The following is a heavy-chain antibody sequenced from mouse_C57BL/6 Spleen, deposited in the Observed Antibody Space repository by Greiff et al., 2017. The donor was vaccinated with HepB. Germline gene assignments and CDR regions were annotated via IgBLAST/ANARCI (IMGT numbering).Heavy chain of an antibody. Sequence: QVQLQQPGAELVMPGASVKLSCKASGYTFTSYWMHWVKQRPGQGLEWIGEIDPSDSYTNYNQKFKGKSTLTVDKSSSTAYMQLNSLTSEDSAVYYCARAAPGYAMDYWGQGTSVTVSS. CDR2: IDPSDSYT. CDR3: ARAAPGYAMDY. CDR1: GYTFTSYW. V-gene: IGHV1-69*01. D-gene: IGHD4-1*01. J-gene: IGHJ4*01.